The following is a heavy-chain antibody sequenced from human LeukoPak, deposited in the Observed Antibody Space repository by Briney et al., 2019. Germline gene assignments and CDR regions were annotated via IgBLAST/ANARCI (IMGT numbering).Heavy chain of an antibody. D-gene: IGHD3-22*01. CDR2: MNPNSGDT. CDR1: GYTFSDYD. CDR3: ARPPRGRGGYDSSGYGTIH. V-gene: IGHV1-8*01. J-gene: IGHJ4*02. Sequence: ASVKVSCKASGYTFSDYDINWVRQATGQGLEWMRYMNPNSGDTGYAQKFQGRITMTRDTSISTAYMELSSLRFEDTAVYYCARPPRGRGGYDSSGYGTIHWGQGALVTVSS.